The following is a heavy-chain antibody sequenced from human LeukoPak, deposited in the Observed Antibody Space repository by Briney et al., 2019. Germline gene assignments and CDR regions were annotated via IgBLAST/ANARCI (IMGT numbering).Heavy chain of an antibody. V-gene: IGHV3-74*01. D-gene: IGHD3-22*01. CDR2: INSDGTGT. J-gene: IGHJ4*02. CDR3: ARVLYFDSHGFPGDY. CDR1: GFTFSRYW. Sequence: GGSLRLSCEVSGFTFSRYWMHGVRHARGRGVVWVSLINSDGTGTTYTDSVRGRFTISRDNAKDTLYLQMNSLRAEDTAVYYCARVLYFDSHGFPGDYWGQGTLVSVSS.